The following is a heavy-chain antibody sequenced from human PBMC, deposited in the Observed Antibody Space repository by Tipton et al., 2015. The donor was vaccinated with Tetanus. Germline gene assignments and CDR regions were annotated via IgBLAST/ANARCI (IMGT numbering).Heavy chain of an antibody. D-gene: IGHD3/OR15-3a*01. J-gene: IGHJ6*03. Sequence: SLRLSCSASGFIFSNYWMSWVRQAPGKGLEWVANINRNGGGKYYVDSVKGRFTISRDEAKKSVYLEMSSLTVGDTAVYYCARDRGEDWTNFYYMDVWGKGGTVTVSS. CDR3: ARDRGEDWTNFYYMDV. CDR2: INRNGGGK. CDR1: GFIFSNYW. V-gene: IGHV3-7*01.